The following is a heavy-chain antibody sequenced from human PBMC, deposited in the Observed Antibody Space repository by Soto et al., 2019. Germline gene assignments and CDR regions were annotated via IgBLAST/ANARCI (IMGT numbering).Heavy chain of an antibody. Sequence: EVNLVESGGGSVQPGGSLRLSCVASGFTFSSDWMHWVRQAPGRGLVWVSRINSDGTDITYADLVKGRFTISRDNAKNTLYLQMNNRRAEDTAVYYCARDTTTGLDNWSQGTLVTVSS. CDR3: ARDTTTGLDN. V-gene: IGHV3-74*03. CDR1: GFTFSSDW. J-gene: IGHJ4*02. CDR2: INSDGTDI. D-gene: IGHD4-17*01.